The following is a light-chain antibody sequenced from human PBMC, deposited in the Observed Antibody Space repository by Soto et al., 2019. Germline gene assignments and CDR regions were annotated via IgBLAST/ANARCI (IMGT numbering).Light chain of an antibody. Sequence: IVLTQSPDTLSLSPGKRATLSCRASQSVSSSYLAWYQQKPGQAPRLLIYGASSRATGIPDRFSGSGSGTDFALTISRLEPEDFAVYYCQQYGSSPWTFGQGTKVDIK. CDR2: GAS. CDR3: QQYGSSPWT. CDR1: QSVSSSY. J-gene: IGKJ1*01. V-gene: IGKV3-20*01.